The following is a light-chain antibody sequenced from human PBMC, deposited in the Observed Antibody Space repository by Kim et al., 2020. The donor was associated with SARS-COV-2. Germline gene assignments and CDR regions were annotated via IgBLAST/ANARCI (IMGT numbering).Light chain of an antibody. V-gene: IGKV3-20*01. CDR3: QQYDRPPWT. CDR2: GAT. Sequence: EIVLTQSPGTLSLSPGERATLSCRASQSVSSSYLAWYQQKPGQARRLLIFGATNRATGIPDRFRGSGSVTEFTLTISRLEPEDFATYYCQQYDRPPWTFGQGTKVDIK. CDR1: QSVSSSY. J-gene: IGKJ1*01.